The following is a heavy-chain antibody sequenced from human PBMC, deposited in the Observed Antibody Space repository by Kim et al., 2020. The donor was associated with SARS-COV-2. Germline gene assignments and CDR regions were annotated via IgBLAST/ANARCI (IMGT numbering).Heavy chain of an antibody. Sequence: GGSLRLSCAASGFTVSSNYMSWVRPAPGKGLEWVSVIYSGGSTYYADSVKGRFTISRDHSKNTPYLQMNSLIAEDTAVYYCARDSEPYCSSTSCYSYYY. V-gene: IGHV3-66*01. J-gene: IGHJ6*03. CDR3: ARDSEPYCSSTSCYSYYY. CDR1: GFTVSSNY. D-gene: IGHD2-2*01. CDR2: IYSGGST.